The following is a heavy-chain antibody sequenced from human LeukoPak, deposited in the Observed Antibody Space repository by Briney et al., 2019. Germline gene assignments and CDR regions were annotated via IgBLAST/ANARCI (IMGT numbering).Heavy chain of an antibody. V-gene: IGHV1-2*02. Sequence: ASVKVSCKASGGTFSTYAINWVRQAPGQGLEWMGWINPNSGGTNYAQKFQGRVTMTRDTSISTAYMELSRLRSDDTAVYYCARSPYGSGSYPQYWGQGTLVTVSS. J-gene: IGHJ4*02. CDR1: GGTFSTYA. D-gene: IGHD3-10*01. CDR3: ARSPYGSGSYPQY. CDR2: INPNSGGT.